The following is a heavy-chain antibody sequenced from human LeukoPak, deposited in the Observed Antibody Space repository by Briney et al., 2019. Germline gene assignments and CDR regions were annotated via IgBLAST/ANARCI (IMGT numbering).Heavy chain of an antibody. CDR2: IYTSEST. D-gene: IGHD3-10*01. V-gene: IGHV4-61*02. CDR3: ARGLWFGDENPPYFDY. J-gene: IGHJ4*02. CDR1: GGSISSSNYY. Sequence: SETLSLTCSVSGGSISSSNYYWRSIRQPAGKGLEWIGRIYTSESTNYNPSLTSRVTISVDTSRNQFSLKLSSVTAADTAVYYCARGLWFGDENPPYFDYWGQGILVTVSS.